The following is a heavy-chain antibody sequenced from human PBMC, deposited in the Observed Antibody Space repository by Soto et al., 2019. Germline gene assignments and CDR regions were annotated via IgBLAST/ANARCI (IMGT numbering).Heavy chain of an antibody. V-gene: IGHV3-21*02. J-gene: IGHJ6*02. Sequence: EVQLVESGGALVQPGGSLRLSCAASGFTFSSYSMNWVRQAPGKGLEWVSSISSSSSYIYYADSVKGRFTISRDNAKNSLYLQMNSLRAEDTAVYYCARGSYYYDSTYYYYGMDVWGQGTTVTVSS. CDR2: ISSSSSYI. CDR1: GFTFSSYS. CDR3: ARGSYYYDSTYYYYGMDV. D-gene: IGHD3-22*01.